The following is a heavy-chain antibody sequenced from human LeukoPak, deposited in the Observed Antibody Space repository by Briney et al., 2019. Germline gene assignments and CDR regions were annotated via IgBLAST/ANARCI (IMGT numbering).Heavy chain of an antibody. CDR2: ISGSGGST. V-gene: IGHV3-23*01. CDR3: AKGNGDFWSPYEYYFDH. J-gene: IGHJ4*02. CDR1: GFTFSSYA. D-gene: IGHD3-3*01. Sequence: PGGSLRLSCGASGFTFSSYAMSWVRQAPGKGLEWVSSISGSGGSTYYADFVKGRLTVSRDSSKNTLYLQMNSLRAEDTAVYYCAKGNGDFWSPYEYYFDHWGQGTLVTVSS.